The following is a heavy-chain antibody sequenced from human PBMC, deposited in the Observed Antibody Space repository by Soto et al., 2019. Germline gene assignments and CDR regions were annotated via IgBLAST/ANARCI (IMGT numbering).Heavy chain of an antibody. D-gene: IGHD3-10*01. V-gene: IGHV3-33*01. CDR1: GFTFSSYG. CDR2: IWYDGSNK. CDR3: AREGLLWFGEHYYYYYYGMDV. Sequence: QVQLVESGGGVVQPGWSLRLSCAASGFTFSSYGMHWVRQAPGKGLEWVAVIWYDGSNKYYADSVKGRFTISRDNSKNTLYLQMNSLRAEDTAVYYCAREGLLWFGEHYYYYYYGMDVWGQGTTVTVSS. J-gene: IGHJ6*02.